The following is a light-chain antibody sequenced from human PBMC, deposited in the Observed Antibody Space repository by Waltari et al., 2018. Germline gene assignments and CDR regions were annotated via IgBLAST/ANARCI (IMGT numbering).Light chain of an antibody. CDR1: QAISSW. CDR3: QQGSAFPAT. V-gene: IGKV1-12*01. CDR2: QAS. Sequence: EIQMTQSPSSVSASVGDRVTITCRASQAISSWLAWYQQKPGNSPNLLIYQASNLQSGLPSRFSGSGSETDFTLTIGSLRPEDSATYYCQQGSAFPATFGQGTKVEIK. J-gene: IGKJ1*01.